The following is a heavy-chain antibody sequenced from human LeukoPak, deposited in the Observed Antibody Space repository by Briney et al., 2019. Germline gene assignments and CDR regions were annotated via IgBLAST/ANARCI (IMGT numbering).Heavy chain of an antibody. Sequence: GGSLRLSCAASGFTFSSYAMSWVRQAPGKGLEWVSAISGSGGSTYYADSVKGRFTISRDNSKNTLYLQMNSLRAEDTAVYYCAKDLKDFWSGYRYYFDYWGQGTLVTVSS. CDR3: AKDLKDFWSGYRYYFDY. D-gene: IGHD3-3*01. V-gene: IGHV3-23*01. CDR2: ISGSGGST. CDR1: GFTFSSYA. J-gene: IGHJ4*02.